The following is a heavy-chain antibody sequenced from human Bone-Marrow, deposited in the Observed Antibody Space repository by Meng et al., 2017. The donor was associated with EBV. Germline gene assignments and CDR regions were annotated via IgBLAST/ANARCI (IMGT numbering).Heavy chain of an antibody. CDR3: ARGYLHHEHIGY. V-gene: IGHV7-4-1*02. J-gene: IGHJ4*02. Sequence: QVQLVQFGSELKKTAASAKVPCKASGYTFNKSPINWVRQAPGQGPAWMGWINTYTGNPTYAQAFTGRFVFSLDTSLSTAYLQISSLKAEDTAVYYCARGYLHHEHIGYWGQGTLVTVSS. D-gene: IGHD2-21*01. CDR1: GYTFNKSP. CDR2: INTYTGNP.